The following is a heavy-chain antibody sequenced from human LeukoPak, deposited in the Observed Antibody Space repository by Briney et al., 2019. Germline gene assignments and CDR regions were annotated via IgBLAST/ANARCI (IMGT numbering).Heavy chain of an antibody. CDR3: ARRCDTSSYYTYYFDY. D-gene: IGHD3-22*01. V-gene: IGHV1-2*02. J-gene: IGHJ4*02. Sequence: ASVKVSCKASGYTFTAYYIHWVRQAPAQGLEWMGWINPNSGGTNYAQKFQGRVTMTRDTSISTAYMELSRLRSDDTAVYFCARRCDTSSYYTYYFDYWGQGTLVTVSS. CDR1: GYTFTAYY. CDR2: INPNSGGT.